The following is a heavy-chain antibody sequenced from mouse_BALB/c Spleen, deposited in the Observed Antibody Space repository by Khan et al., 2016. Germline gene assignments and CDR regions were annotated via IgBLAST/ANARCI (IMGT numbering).Heavy chain of an antibody. Sequence: EVKLLESGGGLVLPGGSLKPACAVSGFDFSRSWMCRVRQAPGKGLEWIGAINQHSSTINSTPSLKANFIIPRDNAKTKLYQQMSNVRSEDTALYYWASNWDRGFAYWGQGTLVTVSA. CDR1: GFDFSRSW. D-gene: IGHD4-1*01. CDR2: INQHSSTI. CDR3: ASNWDRGFAY. J-gene: IGHJ3*01. V-gene: IGHV4-1*02.